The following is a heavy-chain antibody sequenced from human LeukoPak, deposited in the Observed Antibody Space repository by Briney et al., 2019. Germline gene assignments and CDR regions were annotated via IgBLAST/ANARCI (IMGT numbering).Heavy chain of an antibody. Sequence: PGGSLRLSCAASGFTFSSYGMSWVRQAPGKGLEWVSAISGSGGSTYYADSVKGRFTISRDNSKNTLYLQMNSLRAEDTAVYYCAKSGYYDSSGYYGPYYYYYMDVWGKGTTVTISS. CDR1: GFTFSSYG. CDR2: ISGSGGST. CDR3: AKSGYYDSSGYYGPYYYYYMDV. J-gene: IGHJ6*03. D-gene: IGHD3-22*01. V-gene: IGHV3-23*01.